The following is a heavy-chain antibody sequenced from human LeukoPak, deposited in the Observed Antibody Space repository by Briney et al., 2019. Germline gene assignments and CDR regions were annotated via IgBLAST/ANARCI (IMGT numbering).Heavy chain of an antibody. CDR1: GGSISSSSYD. Sequence: SETLSLTCTVSGGSISSSSYDWYWIRQPAGKGLEWIGHIYTSKSMNYNPSLKSRVTISVDTSKNQFSLKLTSVTAADTAVYYCTKGRGIWGQGTLVTVSS. CDR3: TKGRGI. J-gene: IGHJ4*02. V-gene: IGHV4-61*09. D-gene: IGHD3-10*01. CDR2: IYTSKSM.